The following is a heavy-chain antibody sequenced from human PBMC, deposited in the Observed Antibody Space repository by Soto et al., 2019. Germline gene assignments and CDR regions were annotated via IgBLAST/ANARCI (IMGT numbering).Heavy chain of an antibody. V-gene: IGHV4-59*01. CDR3: ARGNPGDYGDCVFYY. Sequence: SETLSLTCSVSGVSISSYYWSWIRQSPWKGLEWIGYIYYSGHTNYNPSLKSRVTISVDTSKNQFSLKLSSVTSADTAFYYCARGNPGDYGDCVFYYWGQGPLVTVS. CDR1: GVSISSYY. CDR2: IYYSGHT. D-gene: IGHD4-17*01. J-gene: IGHJ4*02.